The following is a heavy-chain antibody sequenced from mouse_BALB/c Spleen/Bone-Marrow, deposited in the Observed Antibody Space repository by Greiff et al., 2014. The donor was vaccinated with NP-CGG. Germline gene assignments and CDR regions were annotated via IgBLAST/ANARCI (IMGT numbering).Heavy chain of an antibody. V-gene: IGHV1S41*01. CDR2: IAPGSGHT. Sequence: DLVTPGPSLKLSCKASGYTFTSYWVNWINQRPGQGLEWIGRIAPGSGHTYYNEMFKGKATLTVDTSSSTAYIQVSSMSSEDSPVYFCARSPMNTECYAMDYWGQGTSVTVSS. CDR1: GYTFTSYW. CDR3: ARSPMNTECYAMDY. D-gene: IGHD2-4*01. J-gene: IGHJ4*01.